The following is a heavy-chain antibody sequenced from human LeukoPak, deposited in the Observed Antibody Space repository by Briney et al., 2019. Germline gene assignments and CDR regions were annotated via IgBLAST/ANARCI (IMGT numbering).Heavy chain of an antibody. CDR2: INHSGST. CDR1: GGSFSGYY. Sequence: TSETLSLTCAVYGGSFSGYYWSWIRQPPGKGLECIGEINHSGSTNYNPSLKSRVTISVDTSKNQFSLKLSSVTAADTAVYYCPRRRAMGLYYFDYWGQGTLVTVSS. V-gene: IGHV4-34*01. CDR3: PRRRAMGLYYFDY. J-gene: IGHJ4*02. D-gene: IGHD5-18*01.